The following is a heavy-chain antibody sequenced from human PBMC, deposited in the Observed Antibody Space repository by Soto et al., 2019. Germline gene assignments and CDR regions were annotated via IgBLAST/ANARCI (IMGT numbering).Heavy chain of an antibody. V-gene: IGHV4-31*03. CDR3: AREEWLKWRYFDY. J-gene: IGHJ4*02. Sequence: PSETLSLTCTVSGGSISSCGYYWSWIRQHPGKGLEWIGYIYYSGSTYYNPSLKSRVTISVDTSKNQFSLKLSSVTAADTAVYYCAREEWLKWRYFDYWGQGTLVTVSS. D-gene: IGHD3-3*01. CDR1: GGSISSCGYY. CDR2: IYYSGST.